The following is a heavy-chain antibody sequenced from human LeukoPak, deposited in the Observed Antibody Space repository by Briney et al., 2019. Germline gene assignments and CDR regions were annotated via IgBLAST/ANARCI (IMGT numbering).Heavy chain of an antibody. V-gene: IGHV3-21*01. J-gene: IGHJ4*02. Sequence: GGSLRLSCAASGFTFSSYSMNWVRQAPGKGLEWVSSISSSSSYIYYADSVKGRFTISRDNAKNSLYLQMNSLRAEDTAAYYCAKGYYFDILSGYSSLDSWGQGTLVTVSS. CDR2: ISSSSSYI. CDR1: GFTFSSYS. CDR3: AKGYYFDILSGYSSLDS. D-gene: IGHD3-9*01.